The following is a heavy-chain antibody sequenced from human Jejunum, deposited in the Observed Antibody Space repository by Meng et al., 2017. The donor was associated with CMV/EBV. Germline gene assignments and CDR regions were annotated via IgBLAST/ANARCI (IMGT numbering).Heavy chain of an antibody. Sequence: QRKLQQLGAGLLKPSEPLSIACAVYGGSFSGNYWGWIRQPPGKGLEWIGEINHSGSTNYNPSLKSRVTISVDTYKNPFSLKLSSVTAADTAVYYCARGFVKYTVTRVGNWFDPWGQGTLVTVSS. CDR1: GGSFSGNY. D-gene: IGHD4-17*01. CDR3: ARGFVKYTVTRVGNWFDP. CDR2: INHSGST. J-gene: IGHJ5*02. V-gene: IGHV4-34*01.